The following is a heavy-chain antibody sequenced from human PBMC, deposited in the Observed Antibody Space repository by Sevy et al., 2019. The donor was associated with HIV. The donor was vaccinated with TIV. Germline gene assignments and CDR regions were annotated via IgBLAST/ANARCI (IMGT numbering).Heavy chain of an antibody. Sequence: GGSLRLSCAASGFTFSSYAMHWVRQAPGKGLEWVAVISYDGSNKYYADSVKGQFTISRDNSKNTLYLQMNSLRAEDTAVYYCASEGDTAMVSDYWGQGTLVTVSS. D-gene: IGHD5-18*01. CDR2: ISYDGSNK. V-gene: IGHV3-30-3*01. J-gene: IGHJ4*02. CDR3: ASEGDTAMVSDY. CDR1: GFTFSSYA.